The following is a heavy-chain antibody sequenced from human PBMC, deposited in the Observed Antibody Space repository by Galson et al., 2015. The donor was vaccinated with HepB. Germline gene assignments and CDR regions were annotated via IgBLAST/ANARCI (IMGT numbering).Heavy chain of an antibody. V-gene: IGHV4-59*12. CDR2: VLYNGNT. J-gene: IGHJ2*01. D-gene: IGHD4-23*01. CDR3: ARGNGGTLYSDL. CDR1: GGSICTYY. Sequence: TLSLTCSVSGGSICTYYWSWIRQPPGKGLEWIGYVLYNGNTNYHPSLKSRVTMSIDTSKKQFSLKLNSVTAADTAVYYCARGNGGTLYSDLWGRGTLVIVSS.